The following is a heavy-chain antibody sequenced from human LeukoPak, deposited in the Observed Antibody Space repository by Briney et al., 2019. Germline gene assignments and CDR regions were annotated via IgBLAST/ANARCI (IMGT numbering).Heavy chain of an antibody. J-gene: IGHJ6*02. V-gene: IGHV3-30-3*01. CDR1: GFTFSSYA. CDR3: ARDITMIVVVITTEVGMDV. D-gene: IGHD3-22*01. Sequence: GGSLRLSCAASGFTFSSYAMHWVRQAPGKGLEWVAVISYDGSNKYYADSVKGRFTISRDNSKNTLYLQMNSLRAEDTAVYYCARDITMIVVVITTEVGMDVWGQGTTVTVSS. CDR2: ISYDGSNK.